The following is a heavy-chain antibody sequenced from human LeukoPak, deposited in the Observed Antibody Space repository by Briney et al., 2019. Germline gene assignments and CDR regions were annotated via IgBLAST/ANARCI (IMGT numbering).Heavy chain of an antibody. V-gene: IGHV3-15*01. D-gene: IGHD3-10*01. CDR3: DREYYSASGAYYY. CDR2: IKSKTDGGTT. CDR1: GFTFSDAW. J-gene: IGHJ4*02. Sequence: GGSLRLSCAASGFTFSDAWMRWVRQVPGKGLEWVGRIKSKTDGGTTDYAAPVKGRFTISRDDSNNTLYLQMNSLKTEDTAVYYCDREYYSASGAYYYWGQGTLVTVSS.